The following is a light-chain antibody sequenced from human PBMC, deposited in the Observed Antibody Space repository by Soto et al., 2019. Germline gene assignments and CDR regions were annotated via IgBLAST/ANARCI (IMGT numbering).Light chain of an antibody. CDR3: GGWDGTLNGPL. J-gene: IGLJ3*02. V-gene: IGLV1-44*01. CDR2: NDN. CDR1: RYDIGRFS. Sequence: QSVLTQPPSASGTPGQRVTISCSGSRYDIGRFSVNWYQQVPGTAPKLLIYNDNQRPSGVPERFSASKSGTSTSLAISGRQSDDEADYFCGGWDGTLNGPLFGGGTKLTVL.